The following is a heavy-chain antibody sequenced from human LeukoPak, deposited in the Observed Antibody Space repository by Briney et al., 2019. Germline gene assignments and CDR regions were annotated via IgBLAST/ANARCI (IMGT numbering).Heavy chain of an antibody. CDR1: GFTFSSYA. J-gene: IGHJ4*02. CDR3: TRQNYYFEY. CDR2: INQDGSDK. V-gene: IGHV3-7*01. Sequence: GGSLRLSCAASGFTFSSYAMGWVRQAPGKGLEWVANINQDGSDKYYVDSVKGRFTISRDNAKNSLHLQMDSLKAEDTAVYYCTRQNYYFEYWGQGTPVTVSS.